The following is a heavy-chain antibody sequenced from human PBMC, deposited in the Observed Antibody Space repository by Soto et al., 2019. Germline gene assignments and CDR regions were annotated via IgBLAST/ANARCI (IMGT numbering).Heavy chain of an antibody. CDR1: GGSISSGGYS. J-gene: IGHJ4*02. CDR3: ARGDAGYYGSGSYLNY. CDR2: IYHSGST. Sequence: QLQLQESGSGLVKPSQTLSLTCAVSGGSISSGGYSWSWIRQTPGKGLEWIGYIYHSGSTYYNPSLKSRVTISVDRSKNQFSLKLSSVTAADTAVYYCARGDAGYYGSGSYLNYWGQGTLVTVSS. V-gene: IGHV4-30-2*01. D-gene: IGHD3-10*01.